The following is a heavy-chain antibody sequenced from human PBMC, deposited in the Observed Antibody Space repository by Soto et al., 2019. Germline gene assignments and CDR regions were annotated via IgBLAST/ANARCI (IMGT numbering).Heavy chain of an antibody. CDR3: ASDVDIVATEDAFDI. V-gene: IGHV1-18*01. D-gene: IGHD5-12*01. CDR1: GYTFTSYG. J-gene: IGHJ3*02. Sequence: QVQLVQSGAEVKKPGASVKVSCKASGYTFTSYGISWVRQAPGQGLEWMGWISAYNGHTNYAQKLQGRVTMTTDTSTSTVYMELRSLRSDDTAVYYCASDVDIVATEDAFDIWGQGTMVSVSS. CDR2: ISAYNGHT.